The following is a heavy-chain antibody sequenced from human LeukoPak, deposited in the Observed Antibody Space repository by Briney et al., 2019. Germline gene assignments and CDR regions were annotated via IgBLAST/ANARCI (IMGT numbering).Heavy chain of an antibody. CDR1: GFTFSSYG. J-gene: IGHJ4*02. Sequence: PGGSLRLSCATTGFTFSSYGMHWVREAPGKGLEWVAFIRYDGNNKYYADCVKGRFTISRDNSKNTLYLQMNSLRAEDTAVYYCAKDVDYPLYYFDYWGQGTLVTVSS. D-gene: IGHD4-11*01. CDR3: AKDVDYPLYYFDY. CDR2: IRYDGNNK. V-gene: IGHV3-30*02.